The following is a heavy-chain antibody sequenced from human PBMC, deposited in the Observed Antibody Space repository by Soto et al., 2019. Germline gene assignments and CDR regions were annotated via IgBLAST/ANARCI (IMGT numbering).Heavy chain of an antibody. CDR2: ITGSGGGT. CDR3: AKRPLTAAGFDY. CDR1: GFTFSNYA. V-gene: IGHV3-23*01. Sequence: EVQLLESGGGLVQPGWSLRLSCAASGFTFSNYAMTWVRQAPGKGLEWVSVITGSGGGTYFVDSVKGRFTISRDNSKNTVYLQMTRLRAEDTAVYYCAKRPLTAAGFDYWGQGTLVTVSS. D-gene: IGHD6-13*01. J-gene: IGHJ4*02.